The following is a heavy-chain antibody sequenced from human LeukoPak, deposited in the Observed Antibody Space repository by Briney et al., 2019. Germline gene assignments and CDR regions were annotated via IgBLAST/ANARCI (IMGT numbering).Heavy chain of an antibody. CDR2: IRSDGSDT. V-gene: IGHV3-74*01. J-gene: IGHJ3*02. CDR3: ARGHVTVSAHDDAFDI. D-gene: IGHD5/OR15-5a*01. CDR1: GFTFSDTW. Sequence: GGSLRLSCAASGFTFSDTWMHWVRQAPGEGLVWVSRIRSDGSDTRYAESVKGRFTISRDNAKNSLYLQMNSLRAEDTAVYYCARGHVTVSAHDDAFDIWGQGTMVTVSS.